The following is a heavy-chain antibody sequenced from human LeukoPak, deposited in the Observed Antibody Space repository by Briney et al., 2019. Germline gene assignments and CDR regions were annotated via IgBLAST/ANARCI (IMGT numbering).Heavy chain of an antibody. CDR3: ARDRGPYYYDSSGYPSGY. J-gene: IGHJ4*02. CDR2: INPSGGRT. D-gene: IGHD3-22*01. V-gene: IGHV1-46*01. Sequence: ASVKVSCKASGYSFTSYYFHWVRQVPGQGLEWMGVINPSGGRTTYAQKFQGRVTMTRDTSTSTVYMELSSLRSEDTAVYYCARDRGPYYYDSSGYPSGYWGQGTLVTVSS. CDR1: GYSFTSYY.